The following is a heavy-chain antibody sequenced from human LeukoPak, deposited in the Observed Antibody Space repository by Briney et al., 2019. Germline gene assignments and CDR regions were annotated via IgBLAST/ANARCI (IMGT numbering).Heavy chain of an antibody. D-gene: IGHD5-12*01. CDR2: MNPNSGST. J-gene: IGHJ4*02. CDR1: GYTFTSYD. CDR3: ARGRSTGYPYYFEY. Sequence: ASVKVSCKASGYTFTSYDINCVRQDTGQGLEWMGWMNPNSGSTGYAQKFQGRVTITRNTSISTAYMELSGLRSEDTAVYYCARGRSTGYPYYFEYWGQGTLVTVSS. V-gene: IGHV1-8*03.